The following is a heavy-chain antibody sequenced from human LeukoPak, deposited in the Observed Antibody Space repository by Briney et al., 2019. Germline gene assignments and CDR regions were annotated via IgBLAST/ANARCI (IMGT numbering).Heavy chain of an antibody. D-gene: IGHD3-22*01. CDR1: GGSISSYY. CDR3: ARGGEHYYDSSGYYY. V-gene: IGHV4-59*01. CDR2: IYYSGST. J-gene: IGHJ4*02. Sequence: SETLSLTCTVSGGSISSYYWSWIRQPPGKGLEWIGYIYYSGSTNYNPSLKSRVTISVDTSKNQFSLKLSSVTAADTAVYYCARGGEHYYDSSGYYYWGQGTLVTVSS.